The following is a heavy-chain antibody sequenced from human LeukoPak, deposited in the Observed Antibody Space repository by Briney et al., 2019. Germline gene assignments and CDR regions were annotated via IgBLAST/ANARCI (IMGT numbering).Heavy chain of an antibody. V-gene: IGHV3-74*01. CDR1: GFAFSPYW. J-gene: IGHJ5*02. Sequence: GGSLRLSCAPSGFAFSPYWMDWVRQAPGKGLVWVSRIDSDGSGTTYADSVKGRFTISGDNAKNTLYLQMKSLRAEDTAVYYCARGGYTGGYFDNWFDPWGQGTLVTVSS. CDR2: IDSDGSGT. D-gene: IGHD1-26*01. CDR3: ARGGYTGGYFDNWFDP.